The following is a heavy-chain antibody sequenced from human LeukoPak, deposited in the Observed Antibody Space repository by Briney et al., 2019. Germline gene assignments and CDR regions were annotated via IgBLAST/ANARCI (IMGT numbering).Heavy chain of an antibody. CDR3: ARDMHGYLLRSHFDY. CDR2: INPNSGGT. Sequence: ASVKVSCKASGYTFTGYYMHWVRQAPGQGLEWMGWINPNSGGTNYAQKFQGRVTMTRDTSISTAYMELSRLRSDDTAVYYCARDMHGYLLRSHFDYWGQGTLVTVSS. CDR1: GYTFTGYY. J-gene: IGHJ4*02. V-gene: IGHV1-2*02. D-gene: IGHD3-22*01.